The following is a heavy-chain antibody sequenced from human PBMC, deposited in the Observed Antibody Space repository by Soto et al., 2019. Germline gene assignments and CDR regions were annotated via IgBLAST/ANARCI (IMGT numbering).Heavy chain of an antibody. CDR1: GFSFDSYW. Sequence: EVQLVESGGGLVQPGGSLRLSCAASGFSFDSYWMHWVRQAPGQGPMWVSRIDYDGTTTNYADSVKGRFTISSDNAKSTLYLQMNSLRPEDTAVYYCTRGPRASSGGTGAYWGKGTMVTVSS. CDR3: TRGPRASSGGTGAY. V-gene: IGHV3-74*01. D-gene: IGHD2-2*01. J-gene: IGHJ1*01. CDR2: IDYDGTTT.